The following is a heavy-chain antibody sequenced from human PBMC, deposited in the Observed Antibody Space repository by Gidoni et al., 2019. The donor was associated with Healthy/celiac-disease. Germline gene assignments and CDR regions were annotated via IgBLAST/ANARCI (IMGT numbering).Heavy chain of an antibody. D-gene: IGHD3-22*01. Sequence: QLQLQESGPGLVKPSETLSLTCTVSGGSISSSRYYWGWIRPPPGKGLEWIGSIYYSGSTYYNPSLKSRVTISVDTSKNQFSLKLSSVTAADTAVYYCARPSMDYYDSSGYWGFHYWGQGTLVTVSS. CDR1: GGSISSSRYY. V-gene: IGHV4-39*01. J-gene: IGHJ4*02. CDR2: IYYSGST. CDR3: ARPSMDYYDSSGYWGFHY.